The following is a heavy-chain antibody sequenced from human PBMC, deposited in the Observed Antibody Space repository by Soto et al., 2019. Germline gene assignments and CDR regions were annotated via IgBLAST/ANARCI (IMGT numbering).Heavy chain of an antibody. Sequence: QVQLQESGPGLVKPSETLSLTCTVSGGSISSYHWSWIRQPPGKGLEWIGFIYYSGSTNYNPSLKSRVTVSVDTSKSQCSLKLTSVTAADTAVYYCARHNYYDSSGYRFDYWGQGTLVTVSS. J-gene: IGHJ4*02. CDR1: GGSISSYH. D-gene: IGHD3-22*01. V-gene: IGHV4-59*01. CDR3: ARHNYYDSSGYRFDY. CDR2: IYYSGST.